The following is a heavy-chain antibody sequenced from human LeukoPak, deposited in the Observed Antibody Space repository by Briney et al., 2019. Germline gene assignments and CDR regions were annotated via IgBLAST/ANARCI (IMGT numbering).Heavy chain of an antibody. CDR1: GFTFSSYA. CDR2: ISYDGSNK. D-gene: IGHD6-13*01. V-gene: IGHV3-30-3*01. J-gene: IGHJ4*02. CDR3: ARATSSSWWLFDY. Sequence: GGSLRLSCAASGFTFSSYAMHWVRQAPGKGLEWVAVISYDGSNKYYADSVKGRFTISRDNPKNTLYLQMNSLRAEDTAVYYCARATSSSWWLFDYWGQGTLVTVSS.